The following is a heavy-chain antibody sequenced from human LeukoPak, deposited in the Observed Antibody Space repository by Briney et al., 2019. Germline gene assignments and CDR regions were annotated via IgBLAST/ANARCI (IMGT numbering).Heavy chain of an antibody. CDR1: GVTFNNDV. J-gene: IGHJ5*02. V-gene: IGHV1-69*06. D-gene: IGHD6-13*01. CDR3: ARDGGMAAAGDSNWFDP. CDR2: IIPMFGTA. Sequence: GASVKVSCKASGVTFNNDVITWVRQAPGQGLECMGGIIPMFGTANYAQKVQGRVTITADKSTNTAYMELSSLTSEDTAVYYCARDGGMAAAGDSNWFDPWGQGTLVTVSS.